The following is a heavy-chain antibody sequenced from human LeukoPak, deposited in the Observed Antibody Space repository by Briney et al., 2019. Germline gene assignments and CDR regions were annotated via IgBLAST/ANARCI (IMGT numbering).Heavy chain of an antibody. V-gene: IGHV3-23*01. J-gene: IGHJ4*02. CDR1: GFTFSSYA. Sequence: GGSLRLSCAAPGFTFSSYAMSWVRQAPGKGLEWVSAISGSGGSTYYADSVKGRFTISRDNSKNTLYLQMNSLRAEGTAVYYCAKSPAAAAGSPPGYWGQGTLVTVSS. CDR2: ISGSGGST. CDR3: AKSPAAAAGSPPGY. D-gene: IGHD6-13*01.